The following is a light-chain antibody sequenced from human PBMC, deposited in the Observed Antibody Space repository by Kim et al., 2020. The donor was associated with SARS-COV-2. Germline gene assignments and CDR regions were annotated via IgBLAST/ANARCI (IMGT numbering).Light chain of an antibody. V-gene: IGLV3-1*01. CDR1: KLGEKY. J-gene: IGLJ3*02. Sequence: SVSAGQTAGITYSGDKLGEKYTCWYEQKPGQSPVLVIYQDTKRPSGIPERFSGYTSVNTATLTISGTQAVDEADYYCQAWDSSAVVFGGGTQLTVL. CDR3: QAWDSSAVV. CDR2: QDT.